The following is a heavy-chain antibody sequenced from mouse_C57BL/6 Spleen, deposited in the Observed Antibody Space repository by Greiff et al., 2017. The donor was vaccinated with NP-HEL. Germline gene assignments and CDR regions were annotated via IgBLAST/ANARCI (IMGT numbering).Heavy chain of an antibody. CDR3: ASDYYGFDY. CDR1: GYSITSGYY. Sequence: EVKLVESGPGLVKPSQSLSLTCSVTGYSITSGYYWNWIRQFPGNKLEWMGYISYDGSNNYNPSLKNRISITRDTSKNQFFLKLNSVTTEDTATYYCASDYYGFDYWGQGTTLTVSS. J-gene: IGHJ2*01. D-gene: IGHD1-1*01. V-gene: IGHV3-6*01. CDR2: ISYDGSN.